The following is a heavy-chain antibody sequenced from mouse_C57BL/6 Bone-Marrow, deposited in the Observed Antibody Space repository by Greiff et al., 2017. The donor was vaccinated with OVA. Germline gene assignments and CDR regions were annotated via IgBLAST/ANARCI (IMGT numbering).Heavy chain of an antibody. CDR3: ARAEGFCWYFDV. V-gene: IGHV1-19*01. J-gene: IGHJ1*03. CDR2: INPYNGGT. CDR1: GYTFTDYY. Sequence: EVQLQQSGPVLVKPGASVKMSCKASGYTFTDYYMNWVKQSHGKSLEWIGVINPYNGGTSYNQKFKGKATLTVDKSSSTAYMELNSLTSEDSAVYYCARAEGFCWYFDVWGTGTTVTVSS.